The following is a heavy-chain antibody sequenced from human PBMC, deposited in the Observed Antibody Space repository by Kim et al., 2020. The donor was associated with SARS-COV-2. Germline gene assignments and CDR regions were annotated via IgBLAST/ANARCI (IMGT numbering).Heavy chain of an antibody. V-gene: IGHV3-33*06. Sequence: GGSLRLSCAASGFTFSSYGMHWVRQAPGKGLEWVAVIWYDGSNKYYADSVKGRFTISRDNSKNTLYLQMNSLRAEDTAVYYCAKDSDIVVVTAPSYGMDVWGQGTTVTVSS. CDR1: GFTFSSYG. J-gene: IGHJ6*02. CDR3: AKDSDIVVVTAPSYGMDV. CDR2: IWYDGSNK. D-gene: IGHD2-21*02.